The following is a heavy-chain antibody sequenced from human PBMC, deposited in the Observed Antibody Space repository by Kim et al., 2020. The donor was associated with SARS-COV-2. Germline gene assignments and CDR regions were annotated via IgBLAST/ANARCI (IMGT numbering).Heavy chain of an antibody. CDR1: GGSISSYY. CDR2: IYYSGST. D-gene: IGHD6-13*01. V-gene: IGHV4-59*08. CDR3: ARLYSSSWYDVFDI. Sequence: SETLSLTCTVSGGSISSYYWSWIRQPPGKGLEWIGYIYYSGSTNYNPSLKSRVTISVDTSKNQFSLKLSSVTDADTAVYYCARLYSSSWYDVFDIWGQGTMGTVSS. J-gene: IGHJ3*02.